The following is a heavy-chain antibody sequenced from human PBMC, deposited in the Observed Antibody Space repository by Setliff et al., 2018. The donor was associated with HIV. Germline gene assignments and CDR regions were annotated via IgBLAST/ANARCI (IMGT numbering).Heavy chain of an antibody. J-gene: IGHJ4*02. Sequence: GASVKVSCKASGDTLRSHAISWVRQAPGQGLEWMGGIIPIIATTNYAQKFQDRVTITADEFTNTAYMEVSSLRSEDTAVYYCARNGPHGSGWYNYFDFWGQGTLVTVSS. V-gene: IGHV1-69*13. CDR2: IIPIIATT. CDR3: ARNGPHGSGWYNYFDF. CDR1: GDTLRSHA. D-gene: IGHD6-19*01.